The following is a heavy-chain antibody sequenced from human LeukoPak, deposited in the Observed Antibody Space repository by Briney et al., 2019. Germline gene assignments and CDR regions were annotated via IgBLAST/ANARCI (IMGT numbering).Heavy chain of an antibody. CDR2: INYGGSN. V-gene: IGHV4-39*02. D-gene: IGHD6-19*01. CDR1: GGSISSSSYY. Sequence: SETLSLTCTVSGGSISSSSYYWGWIRPPPGLGLEWTVNINYGGSNIYTPSLKIRVTISVDTSRNHFSLKVTSVTAADTAMYYCARLGLHSSGWHIYYYDYWGQGSLVIVSS. J-gene: IGHJ4*02. CDR3: ARLGLHSSGWHIYYYDY.